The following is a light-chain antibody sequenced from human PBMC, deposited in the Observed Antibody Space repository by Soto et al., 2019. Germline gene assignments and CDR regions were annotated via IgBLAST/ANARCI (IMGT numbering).Light chain of an antibody. CDR3: QQYNNYSQT. Sequence: EIGMTQCPAALAVSTEGRATFSGMARQSVSGNLTWYQQKPGQAPRLLIFDSTTRAPGIPSRFSGSGSGTEFTLTISSLQPDDFATYYCQQYNNYSQTFGQGTKVDIK. V-gene: IGKV3-15*01. CDR2: DST. CDR1: QSVSGN. J-gene: IGKJ1*01.